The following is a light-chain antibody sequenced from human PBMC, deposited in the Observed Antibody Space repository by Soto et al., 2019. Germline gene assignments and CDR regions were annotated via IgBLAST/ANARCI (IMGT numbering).Light chain of an antibody. J-gene: IGLJ2*01. Sequence: QSVLTQPASVSGSPGQSITISCTGTSSDVGAYNYVSWYQQRPGKAPKLIIHEVSNRASGVSNRFSASKSGNTATLTISGLQAEDEADYYCNSHGSSRVFGGGT. CDR1: SSDVGAYNY. V-gene: IGLV2-14*01. CDR2: EVS. CDR3: NSHGSSRV.